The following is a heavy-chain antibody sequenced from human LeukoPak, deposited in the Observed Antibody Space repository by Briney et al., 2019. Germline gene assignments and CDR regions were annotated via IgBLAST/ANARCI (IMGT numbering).Heavy chain of an antibody. CDR3: ARHEWGYSYGYRTPFDY. Sequence: SETLSLTCTVSGGSISSSSYYWGWIRRPPGKGLEGIGSIYYSGSTYYNPSLKSRVTISVDTSKNQFSLKLSSVSAADTAVYYCARHEWGYSYGYRTPFDYWGQGTLVTVSS. CDR1: GGSISSSSYY. D-gene: IGHD5-18*01. V-gene: IGHV4-39*01. J-gene: IGHJ4*02. CDR2: IYYSGST.